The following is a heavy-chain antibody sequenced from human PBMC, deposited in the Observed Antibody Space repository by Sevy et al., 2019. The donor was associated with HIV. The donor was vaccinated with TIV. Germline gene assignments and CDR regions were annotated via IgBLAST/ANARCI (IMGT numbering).Heavy chain of an antibody. CDR2: FDPADGER. D-gene: IGHD3-22*01. V-gene: IGHV1-24*01. J-gene: IGHJ4*02. CDR3: ATTKDYYESSGCPFDY. CDR1: GYSLTRLS. Sequence: ASVKVSCKVSGYSLTRLSIHWVRQAPGKGLEWMGSFDPADGERIYAQKLEGRVTMTEDTSADTAYMELNSLRFEDTAVYYCATTKDYYESSGCPFDYWGQGSLVTVSS.